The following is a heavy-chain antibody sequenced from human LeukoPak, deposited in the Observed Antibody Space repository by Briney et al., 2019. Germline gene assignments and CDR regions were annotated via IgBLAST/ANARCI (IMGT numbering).Heavy chain of an antibody. CDR3: AREGTGSYRFAFDI. CDR1: GFTFSSYD. CDR2: IGTAGHT. Sequence: GGSLRLSCAASGFTFSSYDMHWVRQATGKGLEWVSAIGTAGHTYYPGSVKGRFTISRETAKNSLYLQINSLRAGETAVYCCAREGTGSYRFAFDIWGQGTMVTVSS. V-gene: IGHV3-13*01. J-gene: IGHJ3*02. D-gene: IGHD3-16*02.